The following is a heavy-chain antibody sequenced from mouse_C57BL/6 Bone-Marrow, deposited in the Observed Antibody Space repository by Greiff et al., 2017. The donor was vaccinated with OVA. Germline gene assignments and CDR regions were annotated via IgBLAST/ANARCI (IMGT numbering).Heavy chain of an antibody. J-gene: IGHJ1*03. CDR3: ARSYYGSSYGYFDV. CDR1: GYTFTDYN. CDR2: INPNNGGT. D-gene: IGHD1-1*01. Sequence: EVKLMESGPELVKPGASVKIPCKASGYTFTDYNMDWVKQSHGKSLEWIGDINPNNGGTIYNQKFKGKATLTVDKSSSTAYMELRSLTSEDTAVYYCARSYYGSSYGYFDVWGTGTTVTVSS. V-gene: IGHV1-18*01.